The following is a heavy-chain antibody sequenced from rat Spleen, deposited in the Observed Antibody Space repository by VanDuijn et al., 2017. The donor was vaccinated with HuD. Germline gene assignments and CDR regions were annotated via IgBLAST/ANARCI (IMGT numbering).Heavy chain of an antibody. CDR3: TGDRHSPGVMDA. J-gene: IGHJ4*01. CDR2: ISSGGST. CDR1: GFSLTNYH. Sequence: QVQLKESGPGLVQPSQTLSLTCTVSGFSLTNYHVSWVRQPPGKGLEWIAAISSGGSTYYNSALKSRLSIRRDTSKSQVFLKMNSLQTEDTAIYFCTGDRHSPGVMDAWGQGASVTVSS. V-gene: IGHV2S12*01. D-gene: IGHD1-4*01.